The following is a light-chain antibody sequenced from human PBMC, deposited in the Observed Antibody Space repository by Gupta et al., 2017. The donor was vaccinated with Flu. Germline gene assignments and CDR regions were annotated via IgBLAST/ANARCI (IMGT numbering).Light chain of an antibody. CDR2: EVT. V-gene: IGLV2-8*01. CDR3: SSYTGSSNWV. J-gene: IGLJ3*02. CDR1: SSDVGGYKY. Sequence: QSALTQPPSASGSPGQSVTISCTGTSSDVGGYKYVSWYQQHPGKAPKLMIYEVTERPSGVPDRFSGSKSGNTASLTVSGLQAEDEADYYCSSYTGSSNWVFGGGTKLTVL.